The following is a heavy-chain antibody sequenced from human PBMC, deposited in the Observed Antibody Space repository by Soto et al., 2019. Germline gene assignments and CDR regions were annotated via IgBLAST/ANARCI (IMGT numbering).Heavy chain of an antibody. CDR1: GLNFSSYV. CDR3: ARDGQWLPRDGLRSSYYFDY. Sequence: QVQLGESGGGVVQPGRSLRLYCAASGLNFSSYVMHWVRQAPGKGLEWVAGIWYDGGNKDYADSVKGRFPISRDNSKNTLYLQMNSLRAEDTAVYYCARDGQWLPRDGLRSSYYFDYWGQGTLVTVSS. CDR2: IWYDGGNK. V-gene: IGHV3-33*01. J-gene: IGHJ4*02. D-gene: IGHD6-19*01.